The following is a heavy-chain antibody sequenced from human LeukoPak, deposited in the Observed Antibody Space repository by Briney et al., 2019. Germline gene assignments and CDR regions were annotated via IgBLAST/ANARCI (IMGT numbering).Heavy chain of an antibody. Sequence: GGSLRLSCAASGFTFSSYSMNWVRQAPGKGLEWVSSISSSSSYIYYADSVKGRFTISRDNAKNSLYLQMNSLRAEDTAVYYCAGSRDGYNSFDYWGQGTLVTVSS. CDR1: GFTFSSYS. J-gene: IGHJ4*02. CDR2: ISSSSSYI. CDR3: AGSRDGYNSFDY. D-gene: IGHD5-24*01. V-gene: IGHV3-21*01.